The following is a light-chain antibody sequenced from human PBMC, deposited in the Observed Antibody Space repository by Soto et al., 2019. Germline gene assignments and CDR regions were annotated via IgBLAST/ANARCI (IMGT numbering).Light chain of an antibody. CDR2: GAS. CDR1: QTVSGSY. CDR3: QQYGSSLLT. V-gene: IGKV3-20*01. Sequence: DIVMTQSPLSLPVTPVEPASISCRFSQTVSGSYVAWYQQKPGQAPRLLIYGASSRATGIPDRFSGSGSGTDFTLTISRLEPEDFAVYYCQQYGSSLLTFGGGTKVDIK. J-gene: IGKJ4*01.